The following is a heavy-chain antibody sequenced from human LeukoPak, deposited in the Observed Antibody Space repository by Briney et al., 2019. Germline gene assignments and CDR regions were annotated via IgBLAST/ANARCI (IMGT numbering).Heavy chain of an antibody. CDR2: IYHSGST. V-gene: IGHV4-38-2*01. CDR3: ARVGGSTDY. J-gene: IGHJ4*02. Sequence: SETLSLTCAVSGYTISSGYYWGWIRQPPGKGLEWIGSIYHSGSTYYNPSLKSRVTISVDTSKNQFSLQPSSVTAADTAVYYCARVGGSTDYWGQGTLVTVSS. D-gene: IGHD2-15*01. CDR1: GYTISSGYY.